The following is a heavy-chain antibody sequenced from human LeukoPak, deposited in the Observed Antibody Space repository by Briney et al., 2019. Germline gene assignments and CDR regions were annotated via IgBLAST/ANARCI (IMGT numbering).Heavy chain of an antibody. D-gene: IGHD3-9*01. Sequence: GASVKVSCKASGYTFTGYYMHWVRQAPGQGLEWVGWINPNSGGTNYAQKFQGRVTMTRDTSISTAYMELSRLRSDDTAVYYCARGLLRYFDWLTPLDYWGQGTLVTVSS. V-gene: IGHV1-2*02. J-gene: IGHJ4*02. CDR2: INPNSGGT. CDR3: ARGLLRYFDWLTPLDY. CDR1: GYTFTGYY.